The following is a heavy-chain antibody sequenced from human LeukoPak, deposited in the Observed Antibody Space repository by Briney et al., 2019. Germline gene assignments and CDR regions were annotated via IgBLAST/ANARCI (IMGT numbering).Heavy chain of an antibody. CDR2: MSSSGVS. V-gene: IGHV4-4*07. CDR3: VRGPPSYNWNDGGYFDY. Sequence: KASETLSLTCTVSGGSISSNYWNWIRLPAGKGLEWIGRMSSSGVSNYNPSLQSRVTISVHKSRNQLSLKLTAVTAADTAVYYCVRGPPSYNWNDGGYFDYWGQGTLATVSS. CDR1: GGSISSNY. J-gene: IGHJ4*02. D-gene: IGHD1-20*01.